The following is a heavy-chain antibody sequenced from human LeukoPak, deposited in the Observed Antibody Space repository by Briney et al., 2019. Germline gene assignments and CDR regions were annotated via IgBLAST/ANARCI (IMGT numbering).Heavy chain of an antibody. J-gene: IGHJ3*02. V-gene: IGHV1-2*02. CDR3: ARENGDYVDAFDI. Sequence: ASVKVSCKASGYTFTGYYMHWVRQAPGQGPEWMGWINPNSGGTNFAQKFQGRVTMTRDTSISTAYMELSRLRSDDAAVYYCARENGDYVDAFDIWGQGTMVTVSS. CDR1: GYTFTGYY. D-gene: IGHD4-17*01. CDR2: INPNSGGT.